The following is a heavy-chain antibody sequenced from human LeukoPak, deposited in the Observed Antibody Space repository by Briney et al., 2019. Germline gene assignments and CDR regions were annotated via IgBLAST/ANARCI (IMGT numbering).Heavy chain of an antibody. Sequence: RGSLRLSCAASGFTFSSYAMHWVRQAPGKGLEWVAVISYDGSNKYYADSVKGRFTISRDNAKNSLYLQMNSLRDEDTAVYYCARDGGDYDYVWGSYRYTTTYYFDYWGQGTLVTVSS. CDR3: ARDGGDYDYVWGSYRYTTTYYFDY. CDR1: GFTFSSYA. CDR2: ISYDGSNK. J-gene: IGHJ4*02. V-gene: IGHV3-30-3*01. D-gene: IGHD3-16*02.